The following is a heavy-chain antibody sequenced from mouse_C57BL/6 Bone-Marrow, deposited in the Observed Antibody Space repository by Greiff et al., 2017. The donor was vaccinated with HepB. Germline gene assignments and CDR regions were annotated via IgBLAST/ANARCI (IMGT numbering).Heavy chain of an antibody. D-gene: IGHD1-1*01. J-gene: IGHJ1*03. CDR1: GFTFTDYY. CDR2: IRNKANGYTT. Sequence: EVMLVESGGGLVQPGGSLSLSCAASGFTFTDYYMSWVRPPPGKALEWLGFIRNKANGYTTEYSASVKGRFTISRDNSQSILYLQMNALRAEDSATYYCARSGYGSSYWYFDVWGTGTTVTVSS. V-gene: IGHV7-3*01. CDR3: ARSGYGSSYWYFDV.